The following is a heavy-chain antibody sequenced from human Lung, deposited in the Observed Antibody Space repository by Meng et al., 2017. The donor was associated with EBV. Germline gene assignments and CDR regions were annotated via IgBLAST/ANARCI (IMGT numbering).Heavy chain of an antibody. CDR3: AASSSSWYQNWFDP. Sequence: QVQLVQAGAEVKKPGASVKVSCKASGYTFTSYGISWVRQAPGKGLEWMGWISAYNGNTNYAQKLQGRVTMTTDTSTSTAYMELRSLRSDDTAVYYCAASSSSWYQNWFDPWGQGTLVTVSS. CDR1: GYTFTSYG. CDR2: ISAYNGNT. V-gene: IGHV1-18*01. J-gene: IGHJ5*02. D-gene: IGHD6-13*01.